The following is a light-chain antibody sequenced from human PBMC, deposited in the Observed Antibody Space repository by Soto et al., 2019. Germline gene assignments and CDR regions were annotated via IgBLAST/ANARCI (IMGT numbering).Light chain of an antibody. CDR3: QQYNSYS. CDR1: QSISSW. Sequence: DIQMTQSPSILSASVGDRVTITCRASQSISSWLAWYQQKPGKAPKLLIYTASSLESGVPSRFSGSGSETEFTLSISSLQPDDVATYYCQQYNSYSFGQGTKVDIK. CDR2: TAS. J-gene: IGKJ1*01. V-gene: IGKV1-5*03.